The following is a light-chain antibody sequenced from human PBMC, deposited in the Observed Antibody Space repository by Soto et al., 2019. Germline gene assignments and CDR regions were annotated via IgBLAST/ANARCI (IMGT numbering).Light chain of an antibody. Sequence: DIQMTQSPSSLSASVGDRVTITCRASQSISSYLNWYQQKPGKAPKLLIYAASSLQSGVPSRFSGSGSGTDFTFTIRSLQPEDFATYYCQQSYSTPYPFGQGTKLEIK. V-gene: IGKV1-39*01. J-gene: IGKJ2*01. CDR1: QSISSY. CDR2: AAS. CDR3: QQSYSTPYP.